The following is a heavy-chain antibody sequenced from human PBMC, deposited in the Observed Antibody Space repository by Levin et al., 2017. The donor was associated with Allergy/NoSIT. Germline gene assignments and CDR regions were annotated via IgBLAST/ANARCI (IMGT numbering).Heavy chain of an antibody. D-gene: IGHD3-3*01. CDR2: IYWDDDK. Sequence: SGPTLVKPTQTLTLTCTFSGFSLSTSGVGVGWIRQPPGKALEWLALIYWDDDKRYSPSLKSRLTITKDTSKNQVVRTMTNMDPVDTATYYCAHSASQIITIVGVVTPGNWFDPWGQGTLVTVSS. J-gene: IGHJ5*02. V-gene: IGHV2-5*02. CDR1: GFSLSTSGVG. CDR3: AHSASQIITIVGVVTPGNWFDP.